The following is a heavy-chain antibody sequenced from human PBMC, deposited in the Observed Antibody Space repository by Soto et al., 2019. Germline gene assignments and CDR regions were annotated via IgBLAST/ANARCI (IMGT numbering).Heavy chain of an antibody. J-gene: IGHJ6*02. CDR1: GGTFSSYA. V-gene: IGHV1-69*01. CDR3: ARDGNPVVVPAANLPSMDV. Sequence: QVQLVQSGAEVKKPGSSVKVSCKASGGTFSSYAISWVRQAPGQGLEWMGGIIPLFGTANYAQKFQGRVTITADESTSTAYMELSSLRSEDTAVYYCARDGNPVVVPAANLPSMDVWGQGTTVTVSS. CDR2: IIPLFGTA. D-gene: IGHD2-2*01.